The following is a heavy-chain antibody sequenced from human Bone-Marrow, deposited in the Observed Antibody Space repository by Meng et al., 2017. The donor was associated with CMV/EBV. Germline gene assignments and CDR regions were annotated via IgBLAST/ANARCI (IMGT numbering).Heavy chain of an antibody. CDR2: ISSSGSFR. CDR3: ARVGSSNLDY. V-gene: IGHV3-21*06. Sequence: GESLKISCEVSGFTFNTSTMNWFRQAPGKGLEWVSSISSSGSFRHYADSVRGRFTVSRDNAKNSLYLQMNSLRAEDTAVYYCARVGSSNLDYWGQGNLVTVDS. J-gene: IGHJ4*02. D-gene: IGHD3-16*01. CDR1: GFTFNTST.